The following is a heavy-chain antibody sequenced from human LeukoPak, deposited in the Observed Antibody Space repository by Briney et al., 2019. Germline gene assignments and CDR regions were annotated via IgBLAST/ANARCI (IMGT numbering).Heavy chain of an antibody. CDR2: ISSDGSNK. Sequence: GGSLRLSCAASGFTFSSYAMHWVRQAPGKGLEWVAVISSDGSNKYYADSVKGRFTISRDNSKNTLYLQMNSLRAEDTAVYYCARDVGYSSGWSYYYYGMDVWGQGTTVTVSS. V-gene: IGHV3-30-3*01. CDR3: ARDVGYSSGWSYYYYGMDV. CDR1: GFTFSSYA. D-gene: IGHD6-19*01. J-gene: IGHJ6*02.